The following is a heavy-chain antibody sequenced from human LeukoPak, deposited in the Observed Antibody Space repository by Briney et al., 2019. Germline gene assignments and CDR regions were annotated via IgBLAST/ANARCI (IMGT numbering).Heavy chain of an antibody. D-gene: IGHD3-22*01. CDR2: ISPGDSAP. CDR1: GYNFTIYR. J-gene: IGHJ3*02. V-gene: IGHV5-51*01. Sequence: GESLKISCEGSGYNFTIYRIAWVRQMPGKGLECMGIISPGDSAPTYSPSFRGQVTISVDKSINTAYLQWSSLKASDTAMYFCARRLYYHDVSGPRAFDIWGQGSMVTVSS. CDR3: ARRLYYHDVSGPRAFDI.